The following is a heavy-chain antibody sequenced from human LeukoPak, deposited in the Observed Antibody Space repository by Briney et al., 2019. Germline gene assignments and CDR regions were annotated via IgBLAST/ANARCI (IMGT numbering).Heavy chain of an antibody. CDR3: ARSFDNYYYYHMDV. D-gene: IGHD3-16*01. J-gene: IGHJ6*04. CDR2: IKGDGSDK. Sequence: PGGSLRLSCAASGFTFGSSWRSWARQAPGKGLEWVANIKGDGSDKYYVDSVKGRFTISRDNAKNSLYLQMNSLRAEDTAVYYCARSFDNYYYYHMDVWGKGTTVTVSS. V-gene: IGHV3-7*01. CDR1: GFTFGSSW.